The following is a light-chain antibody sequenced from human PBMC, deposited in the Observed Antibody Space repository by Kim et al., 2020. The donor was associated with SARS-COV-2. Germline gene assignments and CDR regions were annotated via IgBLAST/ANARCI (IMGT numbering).Light chain of an antibody. CDR3: LQHNTYPIT. CDR2: AAS. CDR1: QGISNH. J-gene: IGKJ5*01. Sequence: DVQMTQSPSAMPASVGDRVTITCRASQGISNHLAWFQQKPGKGPKRLIYAASTSQSGVPSRFSDSGTGTEFTLTISSLQPEDFATYYCLQHNTYPITFGQGTRLEIK. V-gene: IGKV1-17*03.